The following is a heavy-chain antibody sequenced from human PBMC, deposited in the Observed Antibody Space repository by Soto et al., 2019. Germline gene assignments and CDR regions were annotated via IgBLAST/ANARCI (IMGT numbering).Heavy chain of an antibody. D-gene: IGHD3-22*01. CDR3: ARDLSLDSYDRSGYPFDY. J-gene: IGHJ4*02. Sequence: GGSLRLSCAASGFSFSTSSMNWVRQAPGKGLEWVSSISSSSSYISYADSLKGRFTISRDNAKNSLFLQMNSLRAEDTAVYYCARDLSLDSYDRSGYPFDYWGQGALVTVSS. V-gene: IGHV3-21*01. CDR2: ISSSSSYI. CDR1: GFSFSTSS.